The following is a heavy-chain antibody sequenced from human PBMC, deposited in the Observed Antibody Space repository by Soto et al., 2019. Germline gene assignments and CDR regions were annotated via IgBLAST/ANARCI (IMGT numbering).Heavy chain of an antibody. D-gene: IGHD3-22*01. Sequence: SETLSLTCTVSGGSISSGDYYWSWIRQPPGKGLDWIGYIYYSGSTYYNPSLKSRVTISVDTSKNQFSLKLSSVTAADTAVYYCARAGRYYDSSGYYIEGYFQHWGQGTLVTVSS. CDR1: GGSISSGDYY. J-gene: IGHJ1*01. CDR2: IYYSGST. CDR3: ARAGRYYDSSGYYIEGYFQH. V-gene: IGHV4-30-4*01.